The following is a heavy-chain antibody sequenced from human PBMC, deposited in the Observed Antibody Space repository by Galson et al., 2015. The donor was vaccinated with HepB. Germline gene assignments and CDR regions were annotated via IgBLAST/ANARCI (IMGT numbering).Heavy chain of an antibody. CDR2: IYSGGAT. CDR1: GFTVSHTC. Sequence: SLRLSCAASGFTVSHTCMNWVRQAPGKGLEWVSVIYSGGATYYADSVKGRFTISRDTSKHTLYLHVNNLRAEDTAVYYCASPFCTGGSCYPLWYWGQGTLVTVSS. V-gene: IGHV3-53*01. CDR3: ASPFCTGGSCYPLWY. D-gene: IGHD2-15*01. J-gene: IGHJ4*02.